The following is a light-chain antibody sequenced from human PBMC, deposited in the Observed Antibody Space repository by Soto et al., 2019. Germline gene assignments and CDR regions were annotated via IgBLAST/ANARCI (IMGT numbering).Light chain of an antibody. CDR1: SSNIGANYD. J-gene: IGLJ3*02. CDR3: QSYDSSLSGWV. CDR2: RNI. Sequence: QSALTQPPSVSGAPGQRVTISCTGSSSNIGANYDVHWYQQLPGTAPKLLIYRNINRPSGVPDRFSGSKSGTSVSLAITGLQAEDEADYYCQSYDSSLSGWVFGGGTKLTVL. V-gene: IGLV1-40*01.